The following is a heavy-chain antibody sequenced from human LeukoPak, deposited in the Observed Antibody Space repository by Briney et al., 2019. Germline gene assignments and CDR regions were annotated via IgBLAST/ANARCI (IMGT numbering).Heavy chain of an antibody. V-gene: IGHV3-7*01. D-gene: IGHD5-12*01. CDR3: ARDRYEHYGMDV. J-gene: IGHJ6*02. CDR1: GFTFSSYA. CDR2: IKQDGSEK. Sequence: GGSLRLSCAASGFTFSSYAMSWVRQAPGKRLEWVANIKQDGSEKYYVDSVKGRFTISRDNAKNSLYLQMNSLRAEDTAVYYCARDRYEHYGMDVWGQGTTVTVSS.